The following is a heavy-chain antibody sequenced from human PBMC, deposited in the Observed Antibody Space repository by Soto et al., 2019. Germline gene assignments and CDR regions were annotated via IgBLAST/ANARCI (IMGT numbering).Heavy chain of an antibody. CDR1: CY. CDR2: INPSGGST. CDR3: ARSSRVATVTSRYYYYYGMDV. J-gene: IGHJ6*02. D-gene: IGHD4-17*01. V-gene: IGHV1-46*01. Sequence: CYMHGVRQAPGQGLEWMGIINPSGGSTSYAQKFQGRVTMTRDTSTSTVYMELSSLRSEDTAVYYCARSSRVATVTSRYYYYYGMDVWGQGTTVTVSS.